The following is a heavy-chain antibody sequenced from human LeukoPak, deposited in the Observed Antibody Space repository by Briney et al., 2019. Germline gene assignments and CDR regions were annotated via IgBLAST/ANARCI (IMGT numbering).Heavy chain of an antibody. D-gene: IGHD1-26*01. Sequence: GSLELSFAASGFTFSSYAMSWVRPAPGEGLGWVSAISGSGGSTYYADSVKGRFTISRDNSKNTLYLQMNSLRAEDTAVYYCAKIPGVGLGSDYWGQGTLVTVSS. V-gene: IGHV3-23*01. CDR1: GFTFSSYA. J-gene: IGHJ4*02. CDR2: ISGSGGST. CDR3: AKIPGVGLGSDY.